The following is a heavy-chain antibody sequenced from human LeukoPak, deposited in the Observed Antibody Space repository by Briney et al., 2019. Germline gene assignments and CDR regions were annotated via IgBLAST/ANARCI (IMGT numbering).Heavy chain of an antibody. CDR1: GYTFTSYD. V-gene: IGHV1-8*01. D-gene: IGHD2-15*01. J-gene: IGHJ3*02. CDR2: MNPNSGNT. Sequence: ASVKVSCKASGYTFTSYDIHWVRRATGQGLEWMGWMNPNSGNTGYAQKFQGRVTMTRNTSISTAYMELSSLRSEDTAVYYCARTPSGTCSGGSCYSRWVGDAFDIWGQGTMVTVSS. CDR3: ARTPSGTCSGGSCYSRWVGDAFDI.